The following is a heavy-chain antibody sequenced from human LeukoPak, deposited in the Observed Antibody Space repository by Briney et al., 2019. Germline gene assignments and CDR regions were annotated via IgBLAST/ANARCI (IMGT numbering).Heavy chain of an antibody. CDR1: GFIFSGSW. CDR2: IKKDGGEK. CDR3: TTDTWYSAGH. D-gene: IGHD2-15*01. J-gene: IGHJ4*02. V-gene: IGHV3-7*03. Sequence: GGSLRLSCTASGFIFSGSWMAWIRQAPGKGLEWVAIIKKDGGEKYYVDSMKGRFTISRDNAKNSLFLQMNSLRAEDTAIYYCTTDTWYSAGHWGQGTLVTVSS.